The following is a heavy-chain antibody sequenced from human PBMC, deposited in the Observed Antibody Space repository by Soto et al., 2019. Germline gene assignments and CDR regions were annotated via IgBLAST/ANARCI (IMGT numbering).Heavy chain of an antibody. D-gene: IGHD1-1*01. CDR1: GGSITGYY. CDR3: ARDVDYNNWVLYY. J-gene: IGHJ4*02. V-gene: IGHV4-4*07. Sequence: TSQTLSRTWTVSGGSITGYYWTWIQQPAGKGLEWIGRVYSSGSTNYNPSPKSRVTMSVDASKNQFSLKLHSVTAADTAVYYCARDVDYNNWVLYYWGQGSLVTVSS. CDR2: VYSSGST.